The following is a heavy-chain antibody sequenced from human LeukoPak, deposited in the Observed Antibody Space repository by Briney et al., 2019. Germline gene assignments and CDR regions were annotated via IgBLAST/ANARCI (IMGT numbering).Heavy chain of an antibody. D-gene: IGHD3-10*01. J-gene: IGHJ4*02. Sequence: GGSLRLSCAASGFTASTNHLSWVRQAPGKGLEWVAVISYDGSNKYYADSVKGRFTISRDNSKNTLYLQMNSLRAEDTAVYYCARGGISLGNDYWGQGTLVTVSS. CDR1: GFTASTNH. CDR3: ARGGISLGNDY. CDR2: ISYDGSNK. V-gene: IGHV3-30-3*01.